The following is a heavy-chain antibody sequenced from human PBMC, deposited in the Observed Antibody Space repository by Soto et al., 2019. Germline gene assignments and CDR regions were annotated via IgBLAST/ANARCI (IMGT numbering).Heavy chain of an antibody. CDR1: GFTFSSYA. J-gene: IGHJ4*02. Sequence: GGSLRLSCAASGFTFSSYAMSWVRQAPGKGLEWVSAISGSGGSTYYADSVKGRFTISRDNSKNTLYLQMNSLRAEDTAVYYCVKDGITIFGEKTTSDYWGQGTLVTVSS. CDR2: ISGSGGST. CDR3: VKDGITIFGEKTTSDY. V-gene: IGHV3-23*01. D-gene: IGHD3-3*01.